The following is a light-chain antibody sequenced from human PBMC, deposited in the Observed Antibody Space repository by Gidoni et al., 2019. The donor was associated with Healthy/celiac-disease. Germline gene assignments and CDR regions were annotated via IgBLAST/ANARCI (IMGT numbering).Light chain of an antibody. CDR3: QQYYSTPYT. CDR1: PSVLYSSNNKNY. CDR2: WAS. V-gene: IGKV4-1*01. J-gene: IGKJ2*01. Sequence: DIVMTQSPDSLAVSLGERATINCKSIPSVLYSSNNKNYLAWYQQKPGQPPKLLIYWASTRESGVADLFSGSGSVTDFTLTISSLQAEDVAVYYCQQYYSTPYTFGQGTKLEIK.